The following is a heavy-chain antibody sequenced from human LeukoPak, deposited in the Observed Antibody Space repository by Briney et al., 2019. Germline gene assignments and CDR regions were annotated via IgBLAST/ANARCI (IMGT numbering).Heavy chain of an antibody. CDR1: VFTFSSYD. D-gene: IGHD6-19*01. J-gene: IGHJ4*02. CDR3: ARAVAGVVFDY. CDR2: IGTAGDT. V-gene: IGHV3-13*01. Sequence: GGSLRLSCAASVFTFSSYDMHWVRQATGKGLEWVSAIGTAGDTYYPGSVKGRFTISRENAKNSLYLQMNSLRAGDTAVYYCARAVAGVVFDYWGQGTLVTVSS.